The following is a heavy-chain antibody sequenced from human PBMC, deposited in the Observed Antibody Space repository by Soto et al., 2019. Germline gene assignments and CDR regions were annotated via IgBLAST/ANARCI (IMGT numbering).Heavy chain of an antibody. CDR3: ARHWDSFDV. Sequence: GESLKISCKGSGYSFTSHWICWVRQMPGKGLEWVAIINPTDSDTRYSPSFQGQVTISADRSISTAYLQWSSLKASDSAIYYCARHWDSFDVWGPGTMVTVSS. CDR2: INPTDSDT. J-gene: IGHJ3*01. V-gene: IGHV5-51*01. CDR1: GYSFTSHW.